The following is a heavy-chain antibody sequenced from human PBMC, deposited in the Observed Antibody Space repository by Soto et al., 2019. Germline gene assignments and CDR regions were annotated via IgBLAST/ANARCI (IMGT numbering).Heavy chain of an antibody. D-gene: IGHD3-22*01. CDR1: GFTFSSYA. CDR2: ISGSGGST. J-gene: IGHJ4*02. Sequence: GGSLRLSCAASGFTFSSYAMSWVRQAPGKGLEWVSAISGSGGSTYYADSVKGRSTISRDNSKNTLYLQMNSLRAEDTAVYYCAKRPPYYYDSSGLVDYWGQGTLVTVSS. V-gene: IGHV3-23*01. CDR3: AKRPPYYYDSSGLVDY.